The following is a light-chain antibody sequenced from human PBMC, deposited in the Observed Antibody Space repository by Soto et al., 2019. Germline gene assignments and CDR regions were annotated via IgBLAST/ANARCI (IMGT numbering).Light chain of an antibody. Sequence: QSALTQPASVSGSPGQSITISCTGSSSDVGVYNYVSWYQQHPGKAPKLIIYDVSNRPSGVSNRFSGSKSGNKASLTISGLQAEDEADYYCSSYTSSSTVVFGGGTKLTVL. CDR3: SSYTSSSTVV. J-gene: IGLJ2*01. V-gene: IGLV2-14*01. CDR2: DVS. CDR1: SSDVGVYNY.